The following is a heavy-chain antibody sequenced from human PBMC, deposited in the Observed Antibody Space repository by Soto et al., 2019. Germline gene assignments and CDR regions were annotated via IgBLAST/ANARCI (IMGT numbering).Heavy chain of an antibody. Sequence: SVKVSCKASGGTFSSYAISWVRQAPGQGLEWMGGIIPIFGTANYAQKFQGRVTITADESTSTAYMELSSLRSEDTAVYYCARGGYITGTHFDYWGQGTLVTVSS. V-gene: IGHV1-69*13. CDR2: IIPIFGTA. D-gene: IGHD1-7*01. CDR1: GGTFSSYA. J-gene: IGHJ4*02. CDR3: ARGGYITGTHFDY.